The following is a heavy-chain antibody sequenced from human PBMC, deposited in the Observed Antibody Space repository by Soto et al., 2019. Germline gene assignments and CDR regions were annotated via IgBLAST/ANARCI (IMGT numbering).Heavy chain of an antibody. V-gene: IGHV4-61*01. J-gene: IGHJ4*02. Sequence: SETLSLTCTVSGGSVSSGTYYWSWIRQPPGKGLEWIGFIYYSGSTNYNPSLKGRVTISVDTSKNQFSLKLSSVTAADTAVYYCARVWDSSGYPSDYWGQGTLVTVSS. CDR3: ARVWDSSGYPSDY. CDR2: IYYSGST. CDR1: GGSVSSGTYY. D-gene: IGHD3-22*01.